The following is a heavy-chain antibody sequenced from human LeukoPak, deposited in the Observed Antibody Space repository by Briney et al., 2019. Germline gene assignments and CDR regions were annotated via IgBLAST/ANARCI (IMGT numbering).Heavy chain of an antibody. V-gene: IGHV3-21*01. CDR2: INTGSTYM. CDR1: GFYFSSYS. D-gene: IGHD1-1*01. J-gene: IGHJ6*03. CDR3: ARVEATTGRNYHYYYMDV. Sequence: PGGSLRLSCAASGFYFSSYSMNWDRQAPGKGLEWVSSINTGSTYMYYADSVKGRFTISRDNAKNSLHLQMYSLRAEDTAVYFCARVEATTGRNYHYYYMDVWGKGTTVTVSS.